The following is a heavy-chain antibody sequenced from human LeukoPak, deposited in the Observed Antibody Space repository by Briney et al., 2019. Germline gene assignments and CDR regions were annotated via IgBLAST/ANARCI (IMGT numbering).Heavy chain of an antibody. D-gene: IGHD3/OR15-3a*01. Sequence: PSETLSLTCTVSGYSINSAYYWGWIRQPPGKGLEWIGSMYHSGSTYYNPSLKSRVTISVDTSKNQFSLRLTSVTAADTAVYYCARQTGSGLFILPGGQGTLVTVSS. V-gene: IGHV4-38-2*02. CDR3: ARQTGSGLFILP. CDR1: GYSINSAYY. J-gene: IGHJ4*02. CDR2: MYHSGST.